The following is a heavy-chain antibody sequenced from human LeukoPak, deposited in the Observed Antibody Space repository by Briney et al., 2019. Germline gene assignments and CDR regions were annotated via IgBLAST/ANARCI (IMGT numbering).Heavy chain of an antibody. J-gene: IGHJ6*02. Sequence: PGGSLRLSCAASGFTFSSYAMSWVRQAPGKGLEWVSAISGSGGSTYYADSVKGRFTISRDNSKNTLYLQMNSLRAEDTAVYYCAKDRNRYKAYYGMDVWGQGTTVTVSS. D-gene: IGHD1-20*01. CDR2: ISGSGGST. V-gene: IGHV3-23*01. CDR1: GFTFSSYA. CDR3: AKDRNRYKAYYGMDV.